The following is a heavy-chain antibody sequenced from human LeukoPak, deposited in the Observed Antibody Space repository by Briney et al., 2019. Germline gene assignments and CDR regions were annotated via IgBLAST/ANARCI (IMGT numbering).Heavy chain of an antibody. D-gene: IGHD3-22*01. Sequence: GESLKISCKGSGXSFTSYWISWVRQMPGKGLEWMGIIYPGDSDSRYSPSFQGQVTLSAEKSINTAYLQWSSLKASDTAIYYCARGGPYDSSGYDYQYYFDYWGQGTLVTVSS. V-gene: IGHV5-51*01. CDR1: GXSFTSYW. J-gene: IGHJ4*02. CDR2: IYPGDSDS. CDR3: ARGGPYDSSGYDYQYYFDY.